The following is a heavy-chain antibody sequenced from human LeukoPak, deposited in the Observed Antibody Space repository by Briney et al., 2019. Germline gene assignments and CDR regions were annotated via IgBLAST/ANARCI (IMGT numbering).Heavy chain of an antibody. CDR1: GGSISSSSYY. Sequence: PSETLSLTCTVSGGSISSSSYYWGWIRQPPGKGLEWIGSIYYSGSTYYNPSLKSRVTISVDTSKNQFSLKLSSVTAADTAVYYCARHERYSSSWTGAFDIWGQGTMVTVSS. V-gene: IGHV4-39*01. D-gene: IGHD6-13*01. CDR2: IYYSGST. J-gene: IGHJ3*02. CDR3: ARHERYSSSWTGAFDI.